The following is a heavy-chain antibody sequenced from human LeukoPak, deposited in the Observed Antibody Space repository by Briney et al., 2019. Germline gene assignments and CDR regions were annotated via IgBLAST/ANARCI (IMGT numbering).Heavy chain of an antibody. J-gene: IGHJ3*02. CDR3: ARDYGQIVVVPAAMGAGVFDI. CDR2: ISAYNGNT. CDR1: GYTFTSYG. V-gene: IGHV1-18*01. Sequence: ASVKVSCKASGYTFTSYGISWVRQAPGQGLEWMGWISAYNGNTNYAQKLQGRVTMTTDTSTSTAYMELRSLRSDDTAVYYCARDYGQIVVVPAAMGAGVFDIWGQGTMVTVSS. D-gene: IGHD2-2*01.